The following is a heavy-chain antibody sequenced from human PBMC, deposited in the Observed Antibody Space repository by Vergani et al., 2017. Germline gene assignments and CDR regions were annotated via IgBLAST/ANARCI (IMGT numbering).Heavy chain of an antibody. CDR1: GYTFTDHY. V-gene: IGHV1-69-2*01. CDR2: VDPEDGET. CDR3: ATPQTVTTGGMEV. J-gene: IGHJ6*02. Sequence: EVQLVQFGAEVKKPGATMNISCKVSGYTFTDHYMHWVKQAPGKGLEWMGLVDPEDGETIYAEKFKGRVTIAADTSTDTAHLELSSLRSEDTAVYYCATPQTVTTGGMEVWGQGTTVIVSS. D-gene: IGHD4-17*01.